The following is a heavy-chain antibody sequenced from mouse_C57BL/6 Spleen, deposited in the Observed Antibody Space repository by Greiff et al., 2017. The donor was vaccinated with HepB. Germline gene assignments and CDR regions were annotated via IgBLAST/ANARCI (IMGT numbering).Heavy chain of an antibody. J-gene: IGHJ4*01. V-gene: IGHV1-64*01. D-gene: IGHD2-4*01. CDR3: ARDYDTYAMDY. Sequence: QVQLKQPGAELVKPGASVKLSCKASGYTFTSYWMHWVKQRPGQGLEWIGMIHPNSGSTNYNEKFKSKATLTVDKSSSTAYMQLSSLTSEDSAVYYCARDYDTYAMDYWGQGTSVTVSS. CDR2: IHPNSGST. CDR1: GYTFTSYW.